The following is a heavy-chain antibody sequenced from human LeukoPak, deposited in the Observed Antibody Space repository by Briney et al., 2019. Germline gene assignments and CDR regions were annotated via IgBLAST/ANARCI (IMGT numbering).Heavy chain of an antibody. CDR2: ISSSSSYI. V-gene: IGHV3-21*01. Sequence: GGSLRLSCAASGFTFSSYSMNWVRRAPGKGLEWVSSISSSSSYIYYADSVKGRFTISRDNAKNSLYLQMNSLRAEDTAVYYCARGRGVGAPLFDPWGQGTLVTVSS. D-gene: IGHD1-26*01. J-gene: IGHJ5*02. CDR3: ARGRGVGAPLFDP. CDR1: GFTFSSYS.